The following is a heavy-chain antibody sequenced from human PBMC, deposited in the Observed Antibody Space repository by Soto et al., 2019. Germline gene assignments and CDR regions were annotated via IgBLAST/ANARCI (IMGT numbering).Heavy chain of an antibody. D-gene: IGHD3-3*01. CDR1: GFTFSSYA. V-gene: IGHV3-30-3*01. J-gene: IGHJ4*02. CDR2: ISYDGSNK. Sequence: QVQLVESGGGVVQPGRSLRLSCAASGFTFSSYAMHWVRQAPGKGLEWVLVISYDGSNKYYADSVKGRFTISRDNSKNTLYLQLNSLRAEDTAVYYCARDKRDLRFLEWSYYFDYWGQGTLVTVSS. CDR3: ARDKRDLRFLEWSYYFDY.